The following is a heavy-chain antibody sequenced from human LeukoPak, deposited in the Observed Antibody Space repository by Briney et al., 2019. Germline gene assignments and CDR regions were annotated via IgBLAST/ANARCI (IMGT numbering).Heavy chain of an antibody. J-gene: IGHJ4*02. CDR1: GGSLSSGAYY. CDR3: ARTTGLHYYDSSLFDY. V-gene: IGHV4-31*03. D-gene: IGHD3-22*01. CDR2: VYYSGST. Sequence: SETLSLTCTVSGGSLSSGAYYWSWIRQHPGKGLEWIGSVYYSGSTYYNPSLKSRVTISVDTSKNQFSLKLSSVTAADTAVYYCARTTGLHYYDSSLFDYWGQGTLVTVSS.